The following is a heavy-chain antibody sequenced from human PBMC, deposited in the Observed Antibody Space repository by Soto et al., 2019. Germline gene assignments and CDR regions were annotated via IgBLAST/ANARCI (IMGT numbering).Heavy chain of an antibody. CDR1: GGSVSNGMYY. D-gene: IGHD2-15*01. CDR2: VYFTGTT. Sequence: PSETLSLTCTVSGGSVSNGMYYWSWIRQPPGKGLEWIGNVYFTGTTIYNPSLKSRVTMSVDTYKDQFFLKLTSVTAADTAVYYCARYCSNSDCRHLCYFDYWGLGTLVTVSS. V-gene: IGHV4-61*01. CDR3: ARYCSNSDCRHLCYFDY. J-gene: IGHJ4*02.